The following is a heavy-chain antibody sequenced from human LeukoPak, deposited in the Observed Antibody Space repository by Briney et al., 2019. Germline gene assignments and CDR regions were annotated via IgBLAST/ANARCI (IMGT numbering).Heavy chain of an antibody. V-gene: IGHV3-21*01. CDR1: GFTFSSYS. Sequence: GGSLRLSCAASGFTFSSYSMNWVRQAPGKGLEWVSSISSSRSYIYYADSVKGRFTISRDNAKNSLYLQMNSLRAEDTAVYYCASQTHQQFALDYWGQGTLVTVSS. D-gene: IGHD3-16*01. CDR3: ASQTHQQFALDY. CDR2: ISSSRSYI. J-gene: IGHJ4*02.